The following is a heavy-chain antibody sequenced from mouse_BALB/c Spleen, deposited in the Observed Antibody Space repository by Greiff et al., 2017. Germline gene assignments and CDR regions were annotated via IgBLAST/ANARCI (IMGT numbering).Heavy chain of an antibody. Sequence: VKLEESGPGLVAPSQSLSITCTVSGFSLTSYDISWIRQPPGKGLEWLGVIWTGGGTNYNSAFMSRLSISKDNSKSQVFLKMNSLQTDDTAIYYCVRGYGFYYAMDYWGQGTSVTVSS. J-gene: IGHJ4*01. CDR1: GFSLTSYD. D-gene: IGHD2-10*02. V-gene: IGHV2-9-2*01. CDR2: IWTGGGT. CDR3: VRGYGFYYAMDY.